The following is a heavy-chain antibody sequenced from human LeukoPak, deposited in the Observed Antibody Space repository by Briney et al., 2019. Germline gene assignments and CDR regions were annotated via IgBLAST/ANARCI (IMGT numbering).Heavy chain of an antibody. J-gene: IGHJ4*02. CDR3: ARVMVRGVIDY. D-gene: IGHD3-10*01. V-gene: IGHV4-59*01. CDR2: IYYSGST. Sequence: PSETLSLTCTVSGGSISTYYWSWIRQPPGKGLEWIGYIYYSGSTNYNPSLKSRVTISVDTSKNQFSLKLSSVTAADTAVYYCARVMVRGVIDYWAREPWSPSPQ. CDR1: GGSISTYY.